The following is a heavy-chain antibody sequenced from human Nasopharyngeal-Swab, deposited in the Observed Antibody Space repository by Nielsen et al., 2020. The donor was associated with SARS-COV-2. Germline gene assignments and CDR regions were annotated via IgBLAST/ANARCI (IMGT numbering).Heavy chain of an antibody. Sequence: GGSLRLSCAASGFTFSSYEMNWVRQAPGKGLEWVANIKQDGSEKYYVDSVKGRFTISRDNAKNSLYLQMNSLRAEDTAVYYCATSSPPHDYYYYGMDVWGQGTTVTVSS. CDR2: IKQDGSEK. CDR1: GFTFSSYE. J-gene: IGHJ6*02. V-gene: IGHV3-7*01. CDR3: ATSSPPHDYYYYGMDV.